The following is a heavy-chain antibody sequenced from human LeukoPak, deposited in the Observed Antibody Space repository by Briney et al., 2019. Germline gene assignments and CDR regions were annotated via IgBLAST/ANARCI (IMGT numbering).Heavy chain of an antibody. J-gene: IGHJ6*03. D-gene: IGHD2-2*01. Sequence: PGGSLRLSCAASGFTFSSYSMNWVRQAPGKGLEWVSGIGSNSVPTVYADSVKGRFTISRDNSKSMLYLQIDSLRVEDTAVYYCAKDRGGYCSSTSCPLPGDMDVWGKGTTVTVSS. CDR2: IGSNSVPT. CDR3: AKDRGGYCSSTSCPLPGDMDV. V-gene: IGHV3-23*01. CDR1: GFTFSSYS.